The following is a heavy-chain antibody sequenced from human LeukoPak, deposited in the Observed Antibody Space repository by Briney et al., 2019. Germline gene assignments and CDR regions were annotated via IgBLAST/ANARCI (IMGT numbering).Heavy chain of an antibody. CDR2: TYYRSKWYN. CDR3: AKSGYDSEGYYYGMDV. V-gene: IGHV6-1*01. J-gene: IGHJ6*02. CDR1: GDSVSSNSAA. Sequence: SQTLSLTCAISGDSVSSNSAAWNWIRQSPSRGLEWLGRTYYRSKWYNDYAVSVKSRITINPDPFKNQFSLQLTSVTPEDTAVYSCAKSGYDSEGYYYGMDVWGQGTTVTVSS. D-gene: IGHD5-12*01.